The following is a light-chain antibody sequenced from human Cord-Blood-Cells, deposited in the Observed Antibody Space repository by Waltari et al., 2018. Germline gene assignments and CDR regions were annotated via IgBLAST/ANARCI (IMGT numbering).Light chain of an antibody. V-gene: IGLV3-1*01. Sequence: SYELTQPPSVSVSPGQTASITCSGDKLGDKYACWYQQKPGQSPVLVIYQDSKRPSGIPERFSGSNSGNTATLTISGTQAMDEADYYCQAGDSSTDNVVFGGGTKLTVL. CDR2: QDS. CDR3: QAGDSSTDNVV. J-gene: IGLJ2*01. CDR1: KLGDKY.